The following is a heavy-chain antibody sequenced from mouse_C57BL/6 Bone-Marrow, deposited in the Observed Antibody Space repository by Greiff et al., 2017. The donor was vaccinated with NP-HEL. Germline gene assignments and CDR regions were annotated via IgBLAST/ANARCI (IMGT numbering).Heavy chain of an antibody. CDR3: ARWDTVAYYAMDY. CDR2: IYPGGGYT. J-gene: IGHJ4*01. D-gene: IGHD1-1*01. CDR1: GYTFTNYW. Sequence: QVQLQQSGAELVRPGTSVKMSCKASGYTFTNYWIGWAKQRPGHGLEWIGDIYPGGGYTNYNEKFKGKATLTADKSSSTAYMQFSSLTSEDSAIYYCARWDTVAYYAMDYWGQGTSVTVSS. V-gene: IGHV1-63*01.